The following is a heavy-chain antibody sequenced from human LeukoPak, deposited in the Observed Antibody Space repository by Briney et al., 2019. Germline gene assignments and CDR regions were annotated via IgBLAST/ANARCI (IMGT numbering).Heavy chain of an antibody. J-gene: IGHJ6*03. Sequence: ASVKVSCKASGYTFTNYYMHWVRQAPGQGLEWMGIINPSGGGTSYAQKFQGRLTMTRDTSTTTVYMELSSLRAEDTAVYYCARVNRGYSGYDPDVHYYYYYYMDVWGKGTTVTISS. D-gene: IGHD5-12*01. CDR1: GYTFTNYY. V-gene: IGHV1-46*01. CDR3: ARVNRGYSGYDPDVHYYYYYYMDV. CDR2: INPSGGGT.